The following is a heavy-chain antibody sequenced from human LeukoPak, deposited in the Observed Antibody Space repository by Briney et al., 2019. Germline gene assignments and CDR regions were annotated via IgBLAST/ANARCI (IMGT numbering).Heavy chain of an antibody. D-gene: IGHD2-2*01. J-gene: IGHJ4*02. CDR2: IDPSDSYT. CDR1: GYSFTSYW. Sequence: GESLRISCKGSGYSFTSYWISWVRQMPGKGLEWMVRIDPSDSYTNYSPSFQGHVTISADKSISTAYLQWSSLKASDTAMYYCARLGYCSSTSCSEVYWGQGTLVTVSS. V-gene: IGHV5-10-1*01. CDR3: ARLGYCSSTSCSEVY.